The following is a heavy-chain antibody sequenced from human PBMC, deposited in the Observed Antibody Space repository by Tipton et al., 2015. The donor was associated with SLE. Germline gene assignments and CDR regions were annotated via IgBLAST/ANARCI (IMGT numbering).Heavy chain of an antibody. J-gene: IGHJ6*02. D-gene: IGHD3-16*01. Sequence: TLSLTCTVSGGTISRYYWRWIRHPQGRGMEWIGVMHYRGDTNYNPSLKSRVTLTVDPYKIPFALNLSSVTAADTAVYYCARQRTIGGKDYGMDVWGQGTTVTVSS. V-gene: IGHV4-59*08. CDR3: ARQRTIGGKDYGMDV. CDR1: GGTISRYY. CDR2: MHYRGDT.